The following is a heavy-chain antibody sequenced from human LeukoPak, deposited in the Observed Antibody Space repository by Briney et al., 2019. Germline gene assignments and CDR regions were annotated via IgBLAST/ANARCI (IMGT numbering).Heavy chain of an antibody. V-gene: IGHV4-39*07. CDR1: GGSISSSTYY. CDR3: ARDLTKPYYSDSIEPMDV. CDR2: IYYSGST. Sequence: PSETLSLTCTVSGGSISSSTYYWGWIRQPPGKGLEWIGTIYYSGSTYYNPSLKSRVTISVDTSKDQFSLRLSSVTAADTAVYFCARDLTKPYYSDSIEPMDVWGKGTTVTVSS. D-gene: IGHD4-17*01. J-gene: IGHJ6*03.